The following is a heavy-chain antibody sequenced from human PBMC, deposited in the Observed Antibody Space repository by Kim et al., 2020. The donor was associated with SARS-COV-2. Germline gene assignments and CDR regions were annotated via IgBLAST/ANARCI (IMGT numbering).Heavy chain of an antibody. D-gene: IGHD6-6*01. Sequence: NTKYSQKFQGRVTITRDTSASTAYMELSSLRSEDTAVYYCARDLSSILFYWGQGTLVTVSS. V-gene: IGHV1-3*01. CDR2: NT. CDR3: ARDLSSILFY. J-gene: IGHJ4*02.